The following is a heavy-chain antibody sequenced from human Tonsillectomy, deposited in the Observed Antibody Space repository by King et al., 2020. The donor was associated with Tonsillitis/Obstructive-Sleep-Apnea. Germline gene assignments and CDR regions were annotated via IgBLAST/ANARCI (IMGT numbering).Heavy chain of an antibody. J-gene: IGHJ4*01. Sequence: QLVQSGGGLVQPGGSLRLSCAASGFTLSSFSMNWVRQAPGKGLEWVSYISGSSSTIYYADSVKGRFTISRDNAKNSLYLQMNSLRDEDTAVYYCTRSSNLDYWGHGPLVTVSP. V-gene: IGHV3-48*02. CDR1: GFTLSSFS. CDR2: ISGSSSTI. D-gene: IGHD4-11*01. CDR3: TRSSNLDY.